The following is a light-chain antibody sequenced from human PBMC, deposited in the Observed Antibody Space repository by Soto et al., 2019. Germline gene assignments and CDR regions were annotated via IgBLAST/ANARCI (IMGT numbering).Light chain of an antibody. CDR3: QQYGSSPPLT. CDR1: QSVSNNY. V-gene: IGKV3-20*01. Sequence: PGERATLSCRASQSVSNNYVAWYQQKPGQAPRLLIAGASSRATGIPDRFSGSGSGTDFTLTIRRLEPEDFAVYYCQQYGSSPPLTFGGGTKVEIK. CDR2: GAS. J-gene: IGKJ4*01.